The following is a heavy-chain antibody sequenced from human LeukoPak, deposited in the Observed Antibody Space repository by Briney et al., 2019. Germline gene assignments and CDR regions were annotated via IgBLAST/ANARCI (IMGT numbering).Heavy chain of an antibody. V-gene: IGHV3-11*06. D-gene: IGHD3-10*01. CDR2: ISISSSYT. CDR3: AGAYYGSGSYQNWFDP. J-gene: IGHJ5*02. Sequence: PGGSLRLSCAASGFTFSDYYMSWIRQAPGKGLEWVSYISISSSYTNYADSVKGPFTISRENAKNSLYLQMTSLRAQDTAVSYCAGAYYGSGSYQNWFDPWGQGTLVTVSS. CDR1: GFTFSDYY.